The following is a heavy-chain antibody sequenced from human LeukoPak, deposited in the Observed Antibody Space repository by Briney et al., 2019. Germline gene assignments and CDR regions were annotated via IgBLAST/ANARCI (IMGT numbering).Heavy chain of an antibody. J-gene: IGHJ5*02. CDR3: AKSRLSGWYGDNWFDP. D-gene: IGHD6-19*01. CDR1: GFTFEDYA. Sequence: GGSLRLSCAASGFTFEDYAMHWVRQVPGKSLEWVSFISGDGGNTYYRDSVKGRFTISRDNSKNSLYLQMNSLKTEDTALYSCAKSRLSGWYGDNWFDPWGQGTLVAVSS. V-gene: IGHV3-43*02. CDR2: ISGDGGNT.